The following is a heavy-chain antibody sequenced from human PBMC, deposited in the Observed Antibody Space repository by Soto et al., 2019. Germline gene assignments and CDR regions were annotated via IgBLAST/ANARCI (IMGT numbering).Heavy chain of an antibody. CDR3: ARARQYYDCEFDP. Sequence: SETLSLTCAVSGGSISSGGYSWSWIRQPPGKGLEWIGYIYHSGSTYYNPSLKSRLTISVDRSENQFSLKLSSVTAADTAVYYGARARQYYDCEFDPWGQRTLVTVSS. CDR1: GGSISSGGYS. CDR2: IYHSGST. J-gene: IGHJ5*02. D-gene: IGHD3-16*01. V-gene: IGHV4-30-2*01.